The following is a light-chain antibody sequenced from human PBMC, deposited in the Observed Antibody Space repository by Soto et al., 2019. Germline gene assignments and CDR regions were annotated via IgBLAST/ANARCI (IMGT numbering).Light chain of an antibody. V-gene: IGLV2-14*03. CDR2: DVT. CDR3: GSYTRNYTLV. Sequence: QSVLTQPASVSGSPGQSITISCTGTSDDIGAYNFVSWYQQHPGKAPRLLISDVTDRPSGVSNRFSGSKSVNTASLTISGLQAEDEAVYYCGSYTRNYTLVFGGGTKVTVL. J-gene: IGLJ2*01. CDR1: SDDIGAYNF.